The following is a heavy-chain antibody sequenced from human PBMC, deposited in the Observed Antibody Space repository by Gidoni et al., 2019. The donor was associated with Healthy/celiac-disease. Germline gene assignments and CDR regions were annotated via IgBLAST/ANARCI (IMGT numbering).Heavy chain of an antibody. CDR1: GFTFSCYG. J-gene: IGHJ4*02. D-gene: IGHD3-3*01. CDR2: ISYDGSNK. V-gene: IGHV3-30*18. CDR3: AKERRTYYDFWSGYYEHDY. Sequence: QVQLVESGGGVVQPGRSLRLSCAASGFTFSCYGLHWVRQAPGKGLEWVAVISYDGSNKYYADSVKGRFTISRDNSKNTLYLQMNSLRAEDTAVYYCAKERRTYYDFWSGYYEHDYWGQGTLVTVSS.